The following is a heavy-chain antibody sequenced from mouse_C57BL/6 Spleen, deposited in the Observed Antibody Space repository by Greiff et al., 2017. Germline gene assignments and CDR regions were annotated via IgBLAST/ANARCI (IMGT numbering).Heavy chain of an antibody. D-gene: IGHD2-3*01. V-gene: IGHV1-26*01. CDR2: INPNNGGT. Sequence: EVQLQQSGPELVKPGASVKISCKASGYTFTDYYMNWVKQSHGKSLEWIGDINPNNGGTSYNQKFKGKATLTVDKSSSTAYMELRSLTSEDSAVYYCARSDGYSYAMDYWGQGTSVTVSS. J-gene: IGHJ4*01. CDR3: ARSDGYSYAMDY. CDR1: GYTFTDYY.